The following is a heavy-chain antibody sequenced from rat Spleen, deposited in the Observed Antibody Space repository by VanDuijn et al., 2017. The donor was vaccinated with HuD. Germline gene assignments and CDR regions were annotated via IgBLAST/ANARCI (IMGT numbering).Heavy chain of an antibody. D-gene: IGHD1-2*01. CDR3: TTRPYYSSLNWFPY. CDR2: ISYDGSRT. V-gene: IGHV5-20*01. J-gene: IGHJ3*01. Sequence: EVQLVESGGGLVQPGRSMKLSCAASGFTFSHYDMAWVRQAPKKGLEWVAFISYDGSRTYYRDSVKGRFTISRANAKSTLYLQMDSLRSEDTATYYCTTRPYYSSLNWFPYWGQGTLVTVSS. CDR1: GFTFSHYD.